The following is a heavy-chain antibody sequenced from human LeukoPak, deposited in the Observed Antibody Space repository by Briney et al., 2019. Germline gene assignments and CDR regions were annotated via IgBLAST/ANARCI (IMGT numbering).Heavy chain of an antibody. J-gene: IGHJ4*02. CDR1: GFTFSSYA. Sequence: PGGSLRLSCAASGFTFSSYAMSWVRQAPGKGLEWVSAISGSGGSTYHADSVKGRFTISRDNSKNTLYLQMNSLRAEDTAVYYCARHPTYYYDSSGYYPFDYWGQGTLVTVSS. V-gene: IGHV3-23*01. CDR3: ARHPTYYYDSSGYYPFDY. CDR2: ISGSGGST. D-gene: IGHD3-22*01.